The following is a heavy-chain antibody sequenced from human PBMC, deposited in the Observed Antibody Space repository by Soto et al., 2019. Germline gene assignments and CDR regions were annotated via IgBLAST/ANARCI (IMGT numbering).Heavy chain of an antibody. CDR1: GGSISSGGYY. Sequence: SETLSLTCTVSGGSISSGGYYWSWIRQHPGKGLEWIGYIYYSGSTYYNPSLKSRVTMSVDTSKNQFSLNLSSVTAADTAVYYCTRVDSYDILTGYYNFDRWGQRTLDTVSS. V-gene: IGHV4-31*03. CDR2: IYYSGST. J-gene: IGHJ4*02. CDR3: TRVDSYDILTGYYNFDR. D-gene: IGHD3-9*01.